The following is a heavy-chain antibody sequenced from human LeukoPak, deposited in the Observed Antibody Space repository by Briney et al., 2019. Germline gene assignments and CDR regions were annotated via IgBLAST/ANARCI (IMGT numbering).Heavy chain of an antibody. CDR1: GFTFSSYW. D-gene: IGHD3-3*01. V-gene: IGHV3-7*01. Sequence: GGPLRLSCAASGFTFSSYWMSWVRQAPGKGLEWVANIKQDGSEKYYVDSVKGRFTISRDNAKNSLYLQMNSLRAEDTAVYYCAREGNSVLRFLEWHQDAFDIWGQGTMVTVSS. CDR2: IKQDGSEK. J-gene: IGHJ3*02. CDR3: AREGNSVLRFLEWHQDAFDI.